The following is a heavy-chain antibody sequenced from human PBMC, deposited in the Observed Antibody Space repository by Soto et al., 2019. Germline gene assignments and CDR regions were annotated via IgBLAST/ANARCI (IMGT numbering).Heavy chain of an antibody. D-gene: IGHD2-15*01. CDR1: GASISSYY. CDR3: ARAGVYCSCGSCRLRYFDY. V-gene: IGHV4-59*01. J-gene: IGHJ4*02. Sequence: QVQLQESGPGLVKPSETLSLTCTVSGASISSYYWTWIRQPPGKGLEWIGYIDYGGSTDYNPSLRSRGTISVDTSKNQFSLKLRSVTAADTAVYYCARAGVYCSCGSCRLRYFDYWGQGTPVTVSS. CDR2: IDYGGST.